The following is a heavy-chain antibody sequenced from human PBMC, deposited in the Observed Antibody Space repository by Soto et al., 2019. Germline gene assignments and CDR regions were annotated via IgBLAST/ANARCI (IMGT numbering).Heavy chain of an antibody. Sequence: SETLSLTCTVSGGSISSSSYYWGWIRQPPGKGLEWIGSMYYSGTTFFNPSLKSRVTISVDTSKNQLPLKLSSVTASDTAVYYCARNPYSAPYIVVVASSIVLDAFDIWGQGAMVTVSS. CDR3: ARNPYSAPYIVVVASSIVLDAFDI. CDR1: GGSISSSSYY. CDR2: MYYSGTT. D-gene: IGHD2-2*01. V-gene: IGHV4-39*01. J-gene: IGHJ3*02.